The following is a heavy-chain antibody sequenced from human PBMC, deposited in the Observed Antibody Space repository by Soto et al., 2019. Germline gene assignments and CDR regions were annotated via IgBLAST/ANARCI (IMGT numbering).Heavy chain of an antibody. CDR3: ATAGGYCSGGRRRRTFGDCCYGMDV. D-gene: IGHD2-15*01. J-gene: IGHJ6*02. CDR1: GYTFTSYG. CDR2: ISAYNGNT. Sequence: GASVKVSCKASGYTFTSYGISWVRQAPGQGLEWMGWISAYNGNTNYAQKLQGRVTMTTDTSTSTAYMELRSLRSDDTAVYYCATAGGYCSGGRRRRTFGDCCYGMDVCGQGTTVTVSS. V-gene: IGHV1-18*04.